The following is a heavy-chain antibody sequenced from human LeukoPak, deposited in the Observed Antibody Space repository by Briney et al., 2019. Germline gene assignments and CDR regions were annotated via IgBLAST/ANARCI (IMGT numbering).Heavy chain of an antibody. CDR3: ARHELGGGYYYYYYMDV. D-gene: IGHD3-16*01. CDR2: ISSSSSTI. V-gene: IGHV3-48*01. CDR1: GFTFSSYS. Sequence: GGSLRLSCAASGFTFSSYSMNWVRKAPGKGLEWVSYISSSSSTIYYADSVKGRFTISRDNAKNSLYLQMESLRAEDTAVYYCARHELGGGYYYYYYMDVWGKGTTVTVSS. J-gene: IGHJ6*03.